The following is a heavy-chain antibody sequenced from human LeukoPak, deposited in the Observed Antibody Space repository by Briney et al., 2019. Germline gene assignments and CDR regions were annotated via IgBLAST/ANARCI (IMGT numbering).Heavy chain of an antibody. CDR2: INPNSGGT. J-gene: IGHJ5*02. CDR3: AGVQGPDNWFDP. V-gene: IGHV1-2*02. CDR1: GYTFTGYY. Sequence: ASVKVSCKASGYTFTGYYMHWVRQAPGQGLEWMGWINPNSGGTNYAQKFQGRVTMTRDTSISTAYMELSRLRSDATAVYYCAGVQGPDNWFDPWGQGTLVTVSS.